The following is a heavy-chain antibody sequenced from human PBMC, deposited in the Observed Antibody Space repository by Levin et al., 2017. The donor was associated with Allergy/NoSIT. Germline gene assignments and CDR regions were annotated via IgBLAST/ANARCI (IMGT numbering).Heavy chain of an antibody. J-gene: IGHJ6*02. Sequence: AGESLKISCAASGFTFSSYAMSWVRQAPGKGLEWVSAISGSGGSTYYADSVKGRFTISRDNSKNTLYLQMNSLRAEDTAVYYCAKVRRGLRFFGTQGGMDVWGQGTTVTVSS. CDR2: ISGSGGST. CDR1: GFTFSSYA. V-gene: IGHV3-23*01. CDR3: AKVRRGLRFFGTQGGMDV. D-gene: IGHD3-3*01.